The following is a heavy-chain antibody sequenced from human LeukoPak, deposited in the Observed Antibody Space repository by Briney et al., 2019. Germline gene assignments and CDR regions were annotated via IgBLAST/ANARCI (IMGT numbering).Heavy chain of an antibody. J-gene: IGHJ3*02. CDR3: ARDSGDYGGNPHAFDI. V-gene: IGHV1-18*01. CDR2: ISAYNGNT. D-gene: IGHD4-23*01. CDR1: GYTFTTYG. Sequence: GASVKVSCKASGYTFTTYGTSWVRQAPGQGLEWMGWISAYNGNTNYAQKLQGRVTMTTDTSTSTAYMELRSLRSDDTAVYYCARDSGDYGGNPHAFDIWGQGTMVTVSS.